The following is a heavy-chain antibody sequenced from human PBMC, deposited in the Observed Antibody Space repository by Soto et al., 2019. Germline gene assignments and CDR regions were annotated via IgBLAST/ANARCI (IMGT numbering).Heavy chain of an antibody. CDR2: IYNGGST. CDR1: GGSISSYC. Sequence: TSETLSLTCTASGGSISSYCWSWIRQPPGKELEWIGYIYNGGSTNYNPFLKSRVTISLGTSKNQFSLKVSSVTAADTAVYYCARAVPGSYYKFDYWGQGALVTVSS. V-gene: IGHV4-59*01. D-gene: IGHD3-10*01. J-gene: IGHJ4*02. CDR3: ARAVPGSYYKFDY.